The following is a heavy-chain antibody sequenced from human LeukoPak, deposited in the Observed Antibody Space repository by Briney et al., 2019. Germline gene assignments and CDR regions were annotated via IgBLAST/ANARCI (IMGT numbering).Heavy chain of an antibody. D-gene: IGHD5-12*01. V-gene: IGHV3-7*01. J-gene: IGHJ6*03. CDR3: ARQYSGYDWEARYYYYMDV. Sequence: SGGSLRLSCAASGFTFSSYWMSWVRQAPGKGLEWVANIKQDGSEKYYVDSVKGRFTISRDNAKNSLYLQVNSLRAEDTAVYYCARQYSGYDWEARYYYYMDVWGKGTTVTVSS. CDR2: IKQDGSEK. CDR1: GFTFSSYW.